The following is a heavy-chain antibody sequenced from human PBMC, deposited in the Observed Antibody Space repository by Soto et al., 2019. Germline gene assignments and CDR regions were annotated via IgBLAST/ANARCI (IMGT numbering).Heavy chain of an antibody. D-gene: IGHD3-16*02. Sequence: EVQLVESGGRLVQPGRSLRLSCVGSGFIFHDYAMHWVRQAPGKGLEWVSGITWKSGSIGYAGSVKGRFTISRDNSNSSLYLQMNSLRPEDTAVYYCSRSDVSRDLLSLGLHYWGQGTLVTVSS. CDR3: SRSDVSRDLLSLGLHY. CDR2: ITWKSGSI. J-gene: IGHJ4*02. CDR1: GFIFHDYA. V-gene: IGHV3-9*01.